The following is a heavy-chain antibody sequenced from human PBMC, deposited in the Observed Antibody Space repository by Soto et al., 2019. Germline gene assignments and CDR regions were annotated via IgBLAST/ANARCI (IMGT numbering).Heavy chain of an antibody. D-gene: IGHD6-6*01. CDR1: GGSISSGGYY. Sequence: QVQLQESGPGLVKPSQTLSLTCTVSGGSISSGGYYWSWIRQHPGKGLEWIGYIYYSGSTYYNPSLTSRVTIPVDTSKNQFSLKLSSVTAADTAVYYCARDWKRIAARPTGGYYSYGMDVWGQGTTVTVSS. CDR2: IYYSGST. V-gene: IGHV4-31*03. J-gene: IGHJ6*02. CDR3: ARDWKRIAARPTGGYYSYGMDV.